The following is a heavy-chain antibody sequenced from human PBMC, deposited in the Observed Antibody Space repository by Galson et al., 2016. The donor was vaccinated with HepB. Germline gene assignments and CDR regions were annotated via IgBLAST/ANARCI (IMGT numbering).Heavy chain of an antibody. CDR1: GYTFSNYA. CDR2: INADNDDT. J-gene: IGHJ4*02. Sequence: SVKVSCKASGYTFSNYAIHWIRQAPGQRLEWMGWINADNDDTKYSHDFQARVTISSDTSASTVYMDLSSLRSEDTAVYYCARSSRAAMFAYFDFWGQGTLVTVSS. CDR3: ARSSRAAMFAYFDF. D-gene: IGHD2-2*01. V-gene: IGHV1-3*01.